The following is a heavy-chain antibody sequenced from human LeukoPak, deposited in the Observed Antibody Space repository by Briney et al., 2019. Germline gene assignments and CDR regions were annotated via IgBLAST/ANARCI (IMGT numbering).Heavy chain of an antibody. J-gene: IGHJ4*02. CDR2: VNTNTGNP. D-gene: IGHD3-16*01. Sequence: ASVKVSCKASGYTFTSYYMHWVRQAPGQGLEWMGWVNTNTGNPTYAQGFTGRFVFSLDTSVSTAYLQISSLKAEDTAVYYCARRYYDYVWGSYLFDYWGQGTLVTVSS. CDR3: ARRYYDYVWGSYLFDY. V-gene: IGHV7-4-1*02. CDR1: GYTFTSYY.